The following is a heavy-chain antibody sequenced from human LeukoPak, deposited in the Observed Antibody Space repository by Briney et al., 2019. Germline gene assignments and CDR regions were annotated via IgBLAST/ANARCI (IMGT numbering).Heavy chain of an antibody. CDR3: ARDLSGYDSL. D-gene: IGHD5-12*01. CDR2: IYYSGST. CDR1: GGSITTHY. Sequence: SETLSLTCSVSGGSITTHYWSWIRQPPGKGLEWIGYIYYSGSTNYNPSLKSRVTISVDTSKNQFSLKLSSVTAADTAVYYCARDLSGYDSLWGQGTLVTVSS. V-gene: IGHV4-59*11. J-gene: IGHJ4*02.